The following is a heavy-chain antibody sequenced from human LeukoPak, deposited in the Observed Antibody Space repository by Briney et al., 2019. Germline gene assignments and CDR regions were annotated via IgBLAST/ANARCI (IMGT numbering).Heavy chain of an antibody. D-gene: IGHD3-9*01. J-gene: IGHJ4*02. Sequence: PGGSLRLSCAASGFTFSSYAMSWVRQAPGKGLEWVSGISGSGGSTYYADSVKGRFTISRDNSKNTMYLQMNSLRAEDTAAYYCAKESAYDILTGYSDYWGQGTLVTASS. CDR1: GFTFSSYA. V-gene: IGHV3-23*01. CDR3: AKESAYDILTGYSDY. CDR2: ISGSGGST.